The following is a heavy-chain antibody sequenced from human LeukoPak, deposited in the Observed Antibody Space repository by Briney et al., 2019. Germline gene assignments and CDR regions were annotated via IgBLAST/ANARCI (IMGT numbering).Heavy chain of an antibody. Sequence: RASVKVSCKVSGYTLIELSMNWVRQAPGKGLEWMGGFDPEDGETIYAQKFQGRVIMTEDTSTNTVYMELSSLRSEDTAVYYCATPASNYVWGGAFDVWGQGTRVTVSS. D-gene: IGHD3-16*01. CDR2: FDPEDGET. J-gene: IGHJ3*01. CDR1: GYTLIELS. V-gene: IGHV1-24*01. CDR3: ATPASNYVWGGAFDV.